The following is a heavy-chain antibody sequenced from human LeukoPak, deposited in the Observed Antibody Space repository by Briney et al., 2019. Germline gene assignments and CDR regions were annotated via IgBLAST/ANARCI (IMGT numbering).Heavy chain of an antibody. V-gene: IGHV3-23*01. CDR3: ARDYPTSGIVTIFDY. CDR1: GFTFSSYA. J-gene: IGHJ4*02. CDR2: ITASGGST. Sequence: GGSLRLSCAASGFTFSSYAMSWVRQAPGKGLEWVSSITASGGSTYCADSVKGRFAISRDNSKNTLYLQMSSLRAEDTAVYYCARDYPTSGIVTIFDYWGQGTLVTVSS. D-gene: IGHD1-1*01.